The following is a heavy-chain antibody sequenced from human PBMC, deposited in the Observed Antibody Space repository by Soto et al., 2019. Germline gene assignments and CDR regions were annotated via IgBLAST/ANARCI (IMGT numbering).Heavy chain of an antibody. CDR2: IRSKANSYAT. J-gene: IGHJ6*02. D-gene: IGHD2-2*01. Sequence: GGSLRLSGAAPGFTFSGSAMHWVRQASGKGLGWVGRIRSKANSYATAYAASVKGRFTISRDDSKHTAYLQMNSLKTEDTAVHYCTTISRLVVLAARLIGMDVWGQRTTVTVSS. CDR3: TTISRLVVLAARLIGMDV. V-gene: IGHV3-73*01. CDR1: GFTFSGSA.